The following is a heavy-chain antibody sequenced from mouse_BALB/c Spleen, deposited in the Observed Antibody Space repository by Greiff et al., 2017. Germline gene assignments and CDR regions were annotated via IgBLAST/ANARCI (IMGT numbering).Heavy chain of an antibody. CDR1: GYTFTSYW. J-gene: IGHJ4*01. V-gene: IGHV1-87*01. CDR3: ARGGGREDYYAMDY. Sequence: VKLVESGAELARPGASVKLSCKASGYTFTSYWMQWVKQRPGQGLEWIGAIYPGDGDTRYTQKFKGKATLTADKSSSTAYMQLSSLASEDSAVYYCARGGGREDYYAMDYWGQGTSVTVSS. CDR2: IYPGDGDT.